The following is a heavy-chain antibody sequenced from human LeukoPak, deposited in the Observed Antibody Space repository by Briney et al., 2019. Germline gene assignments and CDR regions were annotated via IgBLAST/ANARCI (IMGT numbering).Heavy chain of an antibody. Sequence: SETLSLTCAVSGVSISSNNWCCWLRQPPGKRLEWIWEIYHSGSTNYNPSLKSRATIAVDNNKNLFPLMMTLMTAAATADYYCARASRDYGDYSHFDYWGHGALVTASS. CDR1: GVSISSNNW. CDR3: ARASRDYGDYSHFDY. CDR2: IYHSGST. V-gene: IGHV4-4*02. J-gene: IGHJ4*01. D-gene: IGHD4-17*01.